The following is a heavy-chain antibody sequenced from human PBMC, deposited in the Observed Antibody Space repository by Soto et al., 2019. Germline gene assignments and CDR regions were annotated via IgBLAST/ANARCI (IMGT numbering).Heavy chain of an antibody. CDR2: INPNSGGT. Sequence: GASVKVSCKASGYTFTGYYMHWVRQAPGQGLEWMGWINPNSGGTNYAQKFQGWVTMTRDTSISTAYMELSRLRSDDTAVYYCARDGNTLRADYYYYYMDVWGKGTTVTVSS. D-gene: IGHD2-15*01. V-gene: IGHV1-2*04. CDR1: GYTFTGYY. J-gene: IGHJ6*03. CDR3: ARDGNTLRADYYYYYMDV.